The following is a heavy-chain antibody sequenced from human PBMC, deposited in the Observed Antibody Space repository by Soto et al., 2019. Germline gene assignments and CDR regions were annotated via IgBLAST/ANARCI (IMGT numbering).Heavy chain of an antibody. V-gene: IGHV1-69*13. CDR2: IIPIFGTA. Sequence: ASVKVSCKASGGTFSSYAISWVRQAPGQGLEWMGGIIPIFGTANYAQKFQGRVTITADESTSTAYMELSSLRSEDTAVYYCARDPLHYYDSSGYDYWGQGTLVTVS. D-gene: IGHD3-22*01. J-gene: IGHJ4*02. CDR3: ARDPLHYYDSSGYDY. CDR1: GGTFSSYA.